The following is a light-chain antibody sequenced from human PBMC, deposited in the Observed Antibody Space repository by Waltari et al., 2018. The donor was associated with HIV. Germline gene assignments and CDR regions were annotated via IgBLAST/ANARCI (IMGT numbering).Light chain of an antibody. CDR1: YSDVGGYNS. Sequence: QSALTQPVSVSGSPGQSITISCTGTYSDVGGYNSVSWFQQRPGQATKLIVDEVTHRPSGVSNRFSASKSGNTASLTISGVQAEDEADYYCSSYTSSSTLVFGGGTKLTVL. CDR2: EVT. CDR3: SSYTSSSTLV. J-gene: IGLJ2*01. V-gene: IGLV2-14*01.